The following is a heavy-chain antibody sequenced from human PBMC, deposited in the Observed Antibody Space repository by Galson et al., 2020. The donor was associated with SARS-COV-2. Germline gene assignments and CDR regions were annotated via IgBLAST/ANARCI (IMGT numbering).Heavy chain of an antibody. Sequence: ASVKVSCKASGYTLTELSMHWVRQAPGKGLEWMGGFDPEDGETIYAQKFQGRVTMTEDTTTDTAYMELSSLGSEDTAAYYCAISPPIGVPTWGDPWGQGTLVTVAS. V-gene: IGHV1-24*01. D-gene: IGHD3-3*01. J-gene: IGHJ5*02. CDR3: AISPPIGVPTWGDP. CDR2: FDPEDGET. CDR1: GYTLTELS.